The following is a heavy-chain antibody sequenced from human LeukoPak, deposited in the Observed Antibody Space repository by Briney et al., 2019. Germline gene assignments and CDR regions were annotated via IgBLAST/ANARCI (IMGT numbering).Heavy chain of an antibody. V-gene: IGHV4-59*12. Sequence: PSESLSLTCTVSGGSISSYYWSWIRQPPGKGLEWIGYIYYSGSTNYNPSLKSRVTISVDTSKNQFSLKLSSVTAADTAVYYCARDGVVRGVMGCNWFDPWGQGTLVTVSS. D-gene: IGHD3-10*01. CDR1: GGSISSYY. CDR3: ARDGVVRGVMGCNWFDP. CDR2: IYYSGST. J-gene: IGHJ5*02.